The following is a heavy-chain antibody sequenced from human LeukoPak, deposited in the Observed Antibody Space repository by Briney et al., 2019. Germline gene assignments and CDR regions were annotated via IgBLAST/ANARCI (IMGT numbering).Heavy chain of an antibody. D-gene: IGHD6-6*01. Sequence: ASVKVSCTASGYTFTSYGISWVRQAPGQGLEWMGWISAYNGNTNYAQKLQGRVTMTTDTSTSTAYMELRSLRSDDTAVYYCARKGHLYSSSSWDYWGQGTLVTVSS. CDR2: ISAYNGNT. J-gene: IGHJ4*02. CDR1: GYTFTSYG. V-gene: IGHV1-18*01. CDR3: ARKGHLYSSSSWDY.